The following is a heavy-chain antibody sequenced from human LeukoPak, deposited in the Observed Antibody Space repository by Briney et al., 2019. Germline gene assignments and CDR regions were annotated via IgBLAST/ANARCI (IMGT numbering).Heavy chain of an antibody. J-gene: IGHJ6*03. CDR2: IRYDGSNK. CDR3: AKDRGYMDV. V-gene: IGHV3-30*02. Sequence: GGSLRLSCAASGFTFSSYGMHWVRQAPGKGLEWVAFIRYDGSNKYYTASVKGRFTISRDNSKNTLYLQMNSLRAEDTAVYYCAKDRGYMDVWGKGTTVTVSS. CDR1: GFTFSSYG.